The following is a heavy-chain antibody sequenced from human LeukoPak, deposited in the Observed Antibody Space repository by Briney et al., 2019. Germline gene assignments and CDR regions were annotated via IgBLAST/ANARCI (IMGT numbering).Heavy chain of an antibody. V-gene: IGHV4-34*01. CDR2: INHSGST. CDR3: ARGRSSSWYGWFDP. D-gene: IGHD6-13*01. CDR1: GGSFSGYY. J-gene: IGHJ5*02. Sequence: PSETLSLNCAVYGGSFSGYYWSWIRQPPGKGLEWIGEINHSGSTNYNPSLKSRVTISVDTSKNQFSLKLSSVTAAHRAVYYGARGRSSSWYGWFDPWGQGTLVTVSS.